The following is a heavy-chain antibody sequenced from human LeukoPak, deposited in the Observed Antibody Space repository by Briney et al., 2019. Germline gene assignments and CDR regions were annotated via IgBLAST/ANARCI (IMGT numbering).Heavy chain of an antibody. J-gene: IGHJ3*02. V-gene: IGHV4-34*01. Sequence: SETLSLTCAVYGGSFSGYYWSWIRQPPGKGPEWIGEINHSGSTNYNPSLKSRVTMSVDTSKNQFSLKLSSVTAADTAVYYCARDVPGNIAAAGTFGFDAFDIWGQGTMVTVSS. D-gene: IGHD6-13*01. CDR1: GGSFSGYY. CDR2: INHSGST. CDR3: ARDVPGNIAAAGTFGFDAFDI.